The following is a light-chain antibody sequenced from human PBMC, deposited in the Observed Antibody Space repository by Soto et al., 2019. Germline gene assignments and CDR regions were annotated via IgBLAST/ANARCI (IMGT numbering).Light chain of an antibody. CDR2: RNN. Sequence: QSVLTQPPSASGTPGQRVTISCSGSSSNIGSNYVYWYQQLPGTAPKLLIYRNNQRPSGVPDRCSGSKSGTSASLASSGLRSEDEADYYCAAWDDSLSGVVFGGGTKVTVL. J-gene: IGLJ2*01. CDR1: SSNIGSNY. CDR3: AAWDDSLSGVV. V-gene: IGLV1-47*01.